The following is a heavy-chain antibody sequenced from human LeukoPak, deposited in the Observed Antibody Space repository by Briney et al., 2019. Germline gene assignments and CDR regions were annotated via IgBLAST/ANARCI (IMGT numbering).Heavy chain of an antibody. J-gene: IGHJ6*02. CDR1: GFTFISYA. Sequence: GGSLRLSCAASGFTFISYAMSWVRQAPGKGLEWVSAISGSGGSTYYADSVKGRFTISRDNSKNTLYLQMNSLRAEDTAVYYCAKLGHSSGTYYYYYYGMDVWGQGTTVTVSS. V-gene: IGHV3-23*01. CDR2: ISGSGGST. D-gene: IGHD3-22*01. CDR3: AKLGHSSGTYYYYYYGMDV.